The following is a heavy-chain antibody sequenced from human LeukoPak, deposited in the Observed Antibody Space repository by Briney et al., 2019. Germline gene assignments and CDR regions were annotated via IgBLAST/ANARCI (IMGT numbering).Heavy chain of an antibody. J-gene: IGHJ4*02. CDR2: ISGSGGST. D-gene: IGHD3-9*01. V-gene: IGHV3-23*01. CDR1: GFIFSSYA. CDR3: AKGANYDILTGYLDY. Sequence: GGSLRLSCAASGFIFSSYAMSWVRQAPGKGLEWVSAISGSGGSTYYADSVKGRFTISRDNSKNTLYLQMNSLRAEDTAVYYCAKGANYDILTGYLDYWGQGTLVTVSS.